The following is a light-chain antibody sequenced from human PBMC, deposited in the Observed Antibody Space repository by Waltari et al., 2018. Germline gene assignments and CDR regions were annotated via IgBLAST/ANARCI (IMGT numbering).Light chain of an antibody. CDR2: GNN. CDR1: SSNIGAGHD. J-gene: IGLJ3*02. CDR3: QSFDTSLSHGVV. V-gene: IGLV1-40*02. Sequence: QSILTQPPSVSGAPGQRVTISCTGSSSNIGAGHDVHWYQEFPGTGPKLLIYGNNNRPAGVPDRFSGSKSGTSASLTITVLQAEDEADYYCQSFDTSLSHGVVFGGGTKVTVL.